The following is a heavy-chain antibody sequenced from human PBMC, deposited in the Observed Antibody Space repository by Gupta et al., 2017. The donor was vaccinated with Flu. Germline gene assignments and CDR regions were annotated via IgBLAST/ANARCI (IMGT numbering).Heavy chain of an antibody. Sequence: EVQLLESGGGLVQPGGSLRLSCAASGFTFSSYAMSWVRQAPGKGLEWVSAISGSGGSTYYADSVKGRFTISRDNSKNTLYLQMNSLRAEDTAVYYCAKDRHFAGATPDAFDIWGQGTMVTVSS. D-gene: IGHD1-26*01. CDR3: AKDRHFAGATPDAFDI. J-gene: IGHJ3*02. V-gene: IGHV3-23*01. CDR1: GFTFSSYA. CDR2: ISGSGGST.